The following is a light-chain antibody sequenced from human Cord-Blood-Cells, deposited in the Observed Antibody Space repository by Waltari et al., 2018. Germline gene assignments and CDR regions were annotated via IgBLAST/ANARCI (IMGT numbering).Light chain of an antibody. CDR3: NSRDSSGYV. Sequence: QKPGQAPVLVIYGKNNRPSGIPDRISGPSSGNTASLTITGAQAEDEADYYCNSRDSSGYVFGTGTKVTVL. J-gene: IGLJ1*01. CDR2: GKN. V-gene: IGLV3-19*01.